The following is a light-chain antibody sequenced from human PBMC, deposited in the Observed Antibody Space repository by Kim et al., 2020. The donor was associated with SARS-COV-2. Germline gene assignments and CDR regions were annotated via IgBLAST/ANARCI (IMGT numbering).Light chain of an antibody. Sequence: DIQMTQSPSTLSASVGDRVTIPCRASQSISNWLAWYQQKPGKAPKLLIFKASSLETGVPSKFSGSGSGTEFTLTISSLQPDDFATYYCQQYNSYPWTFGQGTKVDIK. V-gene: IGKV1-5*03. CDR1: QSISNW. J-gene: IGKJ1*01. CDR3: QQYNSYPWT. CDR2: KAS.